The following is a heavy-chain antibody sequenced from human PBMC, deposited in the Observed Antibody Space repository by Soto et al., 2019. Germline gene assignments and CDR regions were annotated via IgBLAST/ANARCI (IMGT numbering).Heavy chain of an antibody. CDR3: AKMEGMDPWAYSFDY. V-gene: IGHV3-23*01. J-gene: IGHJ4*02. D-gene: IGHD2-2*03. Sequence: EVQVFEPGGGLVQPGGPLRLSCAATGFTFSDFAMSWVRQAPGKGLEWVSRIYGGGNGPHYADSVKGRVTISRDNSKNTLYLQMNSLRAEDTAVYYCAKMEGMDPWAYSFDYWGQGTLVTVSS. CDR1: GFTFSDFA. CDR2: IYGGGNGP.